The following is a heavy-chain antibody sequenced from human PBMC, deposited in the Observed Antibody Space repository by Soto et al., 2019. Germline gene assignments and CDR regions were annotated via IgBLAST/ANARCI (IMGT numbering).Heavy chain of an antibody. CDR3: ARYYFIAARDNWFDP. J-gene: IGHJ5*02. Sequence: PSDTLSLSCTVSGGSISSGDYYWSWIRQPPGKGLEWIGYIYYSGSTYYNPSLKSRVTISVDTSKNQFSLKLSSVTAADTAVYYCARYYFIAARDNWFDPWGQGTLVTVSS. D-gene: IGHD6-6*01. V-gene: IGHV4-30-4*02. CDR2: IYYSGST. CDR1: GGSISSGDYY.